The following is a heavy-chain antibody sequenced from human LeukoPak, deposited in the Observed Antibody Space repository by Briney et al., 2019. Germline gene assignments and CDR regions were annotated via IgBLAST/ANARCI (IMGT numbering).Heavy chain of an antibody. CDR1: GYTFTSYG. CDR2: ISAYNGNT. Sequence: ASVKVSCKASGYTFTSYGISWVRQAPGRGLEWMGWISAYNGNTNYAQKLQGRVTMTTDTPTSTAYMELRSLRSDDTAVYYCARDPRRWYSSGWSLFDYWGQGTLVTVSS. J-gene: IGHJ4*02. V-gene: IGHV1-18*01. CDR3: ARDPRRWYSSGWSLFDY. D-gene: IGHD6-19*01.